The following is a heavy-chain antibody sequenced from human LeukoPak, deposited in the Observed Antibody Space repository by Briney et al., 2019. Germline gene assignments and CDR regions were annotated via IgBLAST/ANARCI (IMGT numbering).Heavy chain of an antibody. J-gene: IGHJ6*03. CDR2: IYTSGST. V-gene: IGHV4-4*07. D-gene: IGHD6-6*01. CDR3: ARVRIAARPLYYYYYMDV. Sequence: PSETLSPTCTVSGGSISSYYWSWIRQPAGKGLEWIGRIYTSGSTNYNPSLKSRVTISVDKSKNQFSLKLSSVTAADTAVYYCARVRIAARPLYYYYYMDVWGKGTTVTVSS. CDR1: GGSISSYY.